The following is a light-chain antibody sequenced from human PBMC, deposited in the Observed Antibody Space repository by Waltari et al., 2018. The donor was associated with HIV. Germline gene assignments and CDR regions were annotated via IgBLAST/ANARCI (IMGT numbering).Light chain of an antibody. CDR2: EDG. CDR3: YSTDSSGSHRL. J-gene: IGLJ3*02. V-gene: IGLV3-10*01. CDR1: ALPKKY. Sequence: SYALTHPPSVSVSQGPTARITCPGVALPKKYAYLYQQKSGQAPVLDIYEDGKRTSEVPVQFSGSRSGKLAIWTISGAQVEDDADYYCYSTDSSGSHRLFGGGTKLTGL.